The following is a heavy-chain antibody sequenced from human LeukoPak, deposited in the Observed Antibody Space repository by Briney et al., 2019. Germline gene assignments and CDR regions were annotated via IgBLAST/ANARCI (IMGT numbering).Heavy chain of an antibody. V-gene: IGHV3-11*04. CDR1: GFTFSDSY. Sequence: GGSLRLSCAASGFTFSDSYMSWIGQVPGKGLGWVSSISSGSTYIYNADSVQGRFTISRDNAKNSLFLLVNSLRAEDTAVYYCARDENGVFDIWGQGTMVTVSS. J-gene: IGHJ3*02. D-gene: IGHD3-3*01. CDR2: ISSGSTYI. CDR3: ARDENGVFDI.